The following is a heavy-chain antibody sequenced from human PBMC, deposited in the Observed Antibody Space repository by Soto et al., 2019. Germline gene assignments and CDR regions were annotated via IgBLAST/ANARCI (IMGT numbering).Heavy chain of an antibody. D-gene: IGHD3-22*01. J-gene: IGHJ4*02. Sequence: GGSLRLSCAASGFTFSSYAMSWVRQAPGKGLEWVSAISGSGGSTYYADSVEGRFTISRDNSKNTLYLQMNSLRAEDTAVYYCAKELADYYDSSGYYLNLYWGQGTLVTVSS. V-gene: IGHV3-23*01. CDR3: AKELADYYDSSGYYLNLY. CDR2: ISGSGGST. CDR1: GFTFSSYA.